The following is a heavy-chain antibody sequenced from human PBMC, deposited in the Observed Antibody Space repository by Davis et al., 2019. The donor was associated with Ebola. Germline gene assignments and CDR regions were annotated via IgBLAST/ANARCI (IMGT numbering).Heavy chain of an antibody. CDR3: AKGIAAAGILGDAFDI. V-gene: IGHV1-69*13. Sequence: SVKVSCKASGGTFSSYAISWVRQAPGQGLEWMGGIIPIFGTANYAQKFQGRVTITADESTSTAYMELSSLRSEDTAVYYCAKGIAAAGILGDAFDIWGQGTMFTVSS. J-gene: IGHJ3*02. D-gene: IGHD6-13*01. CDR1: GGTFSSYA. CDR2: IIPIFGTA.